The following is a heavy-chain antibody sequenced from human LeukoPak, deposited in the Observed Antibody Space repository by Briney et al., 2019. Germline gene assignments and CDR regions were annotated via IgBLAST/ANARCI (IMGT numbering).Heavy chain of an antibody. CDR2: ISSSSYI. J-gene: IGHJ4*02. D-gene: IGHD2-2*01. Sequence: GGSLRLSCAASGFTFSSYSMNWVRQAPGKGLEWVSSISSSSYIYYADSVKGRFTISRDNAKNTLYLQMNSLRAEDTAVYYCAKELVVRAGDYFDYWGQGTLVTVSS. CDR1: GFTFSSYS. V-gene: IGHV3-21*01. CDR3: AKELVVRAGDYFDY.